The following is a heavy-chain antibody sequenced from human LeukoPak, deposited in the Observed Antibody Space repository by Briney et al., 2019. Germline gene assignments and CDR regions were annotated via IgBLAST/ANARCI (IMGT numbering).Heavy chain of an antibody. Sequence: SETLSLTCAVYGGSFSGYYWSWIRQPPGKGLEWIGEINHSGSTNYNPSLKSRVTISVDTSKNQFSLKLSSVTVADTAVYYCARLNSQWLYKPPDYWGQGTLVTVSS. V-gene: IGHV4-34*01. D-gene: IGHD6-19*01. CDR3: ARLNSQWLYKPPDY. CDR2: INHSGST. CDR1: GGSFSGYY. J-gene: IGHJ4*02.